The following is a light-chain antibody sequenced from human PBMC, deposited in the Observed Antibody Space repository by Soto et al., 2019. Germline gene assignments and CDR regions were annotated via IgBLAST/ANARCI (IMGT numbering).Light chain of an antibody. CDR2: NNN. CDR3: QSYDTSLTGPV. Sequence: QSVLTQPPSVSGAPGQRVTISCTGSSSNIGAGYDVHWYQQLPGTAPKLLIYNNNNRPSGVPDRFSGSKSDTSASLAITGLQDEDEADYYCQSYDTSLTGPVFGGGTKLTVL. V-gene: IGLV1-40*01. J-gene: IGLJ3*02. CDR1: SSNIGAGYD.